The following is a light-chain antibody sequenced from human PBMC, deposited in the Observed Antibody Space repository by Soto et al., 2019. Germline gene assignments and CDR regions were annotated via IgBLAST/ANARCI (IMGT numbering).Light chain of an antibody. Sequence: IRLTQSPGTLSLSPGEGATLSCRASQSLSSTYLEWYQHKPVQAPRRLIYAASNRATGIPDRFSGSGSGTDFTLTISRLEPEDFAVYYCQQYVNSPATFGQGTKVDIK. CDR2: AAS. CDR3: QQYVNSPAT. V-gene: IGKV3-20*01. CDR1: QSLSSTY. J-gene: IGKJ2*01.